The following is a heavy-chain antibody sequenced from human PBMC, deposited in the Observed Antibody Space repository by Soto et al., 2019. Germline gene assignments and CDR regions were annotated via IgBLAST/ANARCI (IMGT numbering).Heavy chain of an antibody. CDR2: TYYRSKWYN. CDR1: GDSVSSDSAA. CDR3: ARSRGVTNTRRPYYFHS. D-gene: IGHD4-17*01. V-gene: IGHV6-1*01. Sequence: SQTLSLTCAISGDSVSSDSAAWNWIRQSPSRGLGWLGRTYYRSKWYNDYAVSVEGRVTINPDTSKNQLSLKLTSVTVADTAVYYCARSRGVTNTRRPYYFHSWGQGTLVTVSS. J-gene: IGHJ4*02.